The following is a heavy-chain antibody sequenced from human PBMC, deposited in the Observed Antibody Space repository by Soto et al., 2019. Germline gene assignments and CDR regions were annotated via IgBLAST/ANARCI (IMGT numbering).Heavy chain of an antibody. J-gene: IGHJ6*02. V-gene: IGHV1-8*01. Sequence: QVQLVQSGAEVKKPGASVKVSCKASGYTFTSYDISWVRQATGQGLEWMGWMNPNSGNTGYAQKFQGRVTMTRNTTTTTAYMGRSSLRSEDAAVCYCAGAAPFYYGMDVGGQGATVTVSS. CDR3: AGAAPFYYGMDV. CDR1: GYTFTSYD. CDR2: MNPNSGNT.